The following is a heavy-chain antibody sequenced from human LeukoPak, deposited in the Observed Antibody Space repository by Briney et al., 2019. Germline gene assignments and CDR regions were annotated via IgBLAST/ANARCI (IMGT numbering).Heavy chain of an antibody. J-gene: IGHJ4*02. CDR2: MNPNSGNT. V-gene: IGHV1-8*02. CDR3: ARGRRVSRDGYNPFDY. D-gene: IGHD5-24*01. CDR1: GYTFTGYY. Sequence: ASVKVSCKASGYTFTGYYMHWVRQATGQGLEWMGWMNPNSGNTGYAQKFQGRVTMTRNTSISTAYMELSSLRSEDTAVYYCARGRRVSRDGYNPFDYWGQGTLVTVSS.